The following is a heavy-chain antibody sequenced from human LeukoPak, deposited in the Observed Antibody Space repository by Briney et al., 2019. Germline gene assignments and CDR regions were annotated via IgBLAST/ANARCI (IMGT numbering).Heavy chain of an antibody. D-gene: IGHD2-2*01. CDR1: GGSFSGYY. CDR3: ARHLVSYFDY. J-gene: IGHJ4*02. CDR2: INHSGST. Sequence: PSETLSLTCAVYGGSFSGYYWSWIRQPPGKGLEWIGEINHSGSTNYNPSLKSRVTISVDTSKNQFSLKLSSVTAADTAVYYCARHLVSYFDYWGQGTLVTVSS. V-gene: IGHV4-34*01.